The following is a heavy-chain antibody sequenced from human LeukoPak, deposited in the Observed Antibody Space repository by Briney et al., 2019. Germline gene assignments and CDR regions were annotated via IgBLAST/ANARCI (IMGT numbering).Heavy chain of an antibody. CDR3: ARNGPAAMD. J-gene: IGHJ4*02. D-gene: IGHD2-2*01. V-gene: IGHV1-69*05. CDR2: IIPIFGTA. Sequence: SVKVSCKASGGTFSRYAISWVRQAPGQGLEWMGRIIPIFGTANYAQKFQGTVTLTTDESTSTAYMELSSLRSEDTAVYYCARNGPAAMDWGQGTLVTVSS. CDR1: GGTFSRYA.